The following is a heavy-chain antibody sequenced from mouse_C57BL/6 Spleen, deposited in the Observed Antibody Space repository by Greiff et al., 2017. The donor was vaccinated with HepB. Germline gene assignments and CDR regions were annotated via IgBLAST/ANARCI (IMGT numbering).Heavy chain of an antibody. D-gene: IGHD2-14*01. CDR1: GFTFSDYG. J-gene: IGHJ3*01. CDR2: ISSGSSTI. V-gene: IGHV5-17*01. CDR3: ARQGILLKAWFAY. Sequence: EVRLVESGGGLVKPGGSLKLSCAASGFTFSDYGMHWVRQAPEKGLEWVAYISSGSSTIYYADTVKGRFTISRDNAKNTLFLQMTSLRSEDTAMYYCARQGILLKAWFAYWGQGTLVTVSA.